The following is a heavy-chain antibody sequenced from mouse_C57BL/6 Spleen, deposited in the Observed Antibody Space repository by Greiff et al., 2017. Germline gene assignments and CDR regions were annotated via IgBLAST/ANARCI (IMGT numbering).Heavy chain of an antibody. CDR2: IDPETGGT. CDR1: GYTFTDYE. CDR3: TRGRDYYGSSSYWYFDV. J-gene: IGHJ1*03. V-gene: IGHV1-15*01. Sequence: QVQLQQSGAELVRPGASVTLSCKASGYTFTDYEMHWVKQTPVHGLEWIGAIDPETGGTAYNQKFKGKAILTADKSSSTAYMELRSLTSEDSAVYYCTRGRDYYGSSSYWYFDVWGTGTTVTVSS. D-gene: IGHD1-1*01.